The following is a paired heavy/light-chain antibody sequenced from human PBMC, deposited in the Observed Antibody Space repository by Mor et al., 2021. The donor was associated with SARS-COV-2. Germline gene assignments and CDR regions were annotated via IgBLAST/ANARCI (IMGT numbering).Light chain of an antibody. J-gene: IGLJ2*01. Sequence: QSALTQPPSASGSPGQSVTISCTGTSSDVGGYNYVSWYQQHPGKAPKLMIYEVSKRPSGVPDRFSGSKSGNTASLTVSGLQAEDEADYYCSSYAGTNNLVFGGGTKLTVL. CDR2: EVS. CDR3: SSYAGTNNLV. CDR1: SSDVGGYNY. V-gene: IGLV2-8*01.
Heavy chain of an antibody. J-gene: IGHJ6*02. CDR2: IRYDETSK. Sequence: QVQLVESGGGVVQPGGSLRLSCAASGFSFSYYGMHWVRQAPGKGLEWVAFIRYDETSKYYADSVKGRFTISRDNSKNTLYLQMSSLRAEDTAVYYCAKDSGYYDGRPGTNGMDVWGQGTTVTVSS. CDR1: GFSFSYYG. D-gene: IGHD3-10*01. CDR3: AKDSGYYDGRPGTNGMDV. V-gene: IGHV3-30*02.